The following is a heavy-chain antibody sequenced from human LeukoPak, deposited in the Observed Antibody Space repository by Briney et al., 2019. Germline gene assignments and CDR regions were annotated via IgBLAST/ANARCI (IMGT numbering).Heavy chain of an antibody. D-gene: IGHD3-22*01. V-gene: IGHV4-34*01. Sequence: PSETLSLTCAVYGGSFSGYYWSWIRQPPGKGLEWIGEINHSGSTNYNPFLKSRVTISVDTSKNQFSLKLSSVTAADTAVYYCARGSSLVLELNYDSSGYPNWFDPWGQGTLVTVSS. CDR1: GGSFSGYY. CDR3: ARGSSLVLELNYDSSGYPNWFDP. CDR2: INHSGST. J-gene: IGHJ5*02.